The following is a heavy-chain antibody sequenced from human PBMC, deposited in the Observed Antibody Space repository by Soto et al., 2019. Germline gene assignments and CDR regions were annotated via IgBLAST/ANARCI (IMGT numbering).Heavy chain of an antibody. Sequence: AGGSLRLSCAASGFTFSSYSMNWVRQAPGKGLEWVSSISSSSSYIYYADSVKGRFTISRDNAKNSLYLQMNSLRAEDTAVYYCARDGIRYFDWLVDDYNWFDPWGQGTLVTVSS. V-gene: IGHV3-21*01. CDR3: ARDGIRYFDWLVDDYNWFDP. CDR2: ISSSSSYI. J-gene: IGHJ5*02. D-gene: IGHD3-9*01. CDR1: GFTFSSYS.